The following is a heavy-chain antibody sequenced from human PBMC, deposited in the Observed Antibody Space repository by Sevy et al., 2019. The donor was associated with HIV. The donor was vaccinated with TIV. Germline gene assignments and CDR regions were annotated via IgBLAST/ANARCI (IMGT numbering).Heavy chain of an antibody. Sequence: GSLRLSCAASGFTFSANWMNWVRQAPGKGLEWVANIKADGSDKHYVDSVEGRFTISRDNAKNLLFLQMNGLRVEDTAVYYCAHETFGRFESWGQGTLVTVSS. J-gene: IGHJ4*02. D-gene: IGHD3-16*01. V-gene: IGHV3-7*01. CDR3: AHETFGRFES. CDR1: GFTFSANW. CDR2: IKADGSDK.